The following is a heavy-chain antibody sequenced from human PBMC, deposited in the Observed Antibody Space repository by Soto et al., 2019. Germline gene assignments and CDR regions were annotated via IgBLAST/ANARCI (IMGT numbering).Heavy chain of an antibody. V-gene: IGHV4-34*01. CDR1: GGSFSGYY. D-gene: IGHD3-10*01. Sequence: QVQLQQWGAGLLKPSETLSLTCAVYGGSFSGYYWSWIRQPPGKGLEWIGEINHSGSTNYNPSLQSRFTISVDTFINQSSLKLISVTAAVTAVYYCARCFFEFMVRRAQYSYFFYGMAVWGQGTSVTVSS. CDR2: INHSGST. CDR3: ARCFFEFMVRRAQYSYFFYGMAV. J-gene: IGHJ6*02.